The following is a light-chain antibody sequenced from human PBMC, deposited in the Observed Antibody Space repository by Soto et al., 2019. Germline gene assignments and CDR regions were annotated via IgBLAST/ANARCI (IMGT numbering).Light chain of an antibody. Sequence: SYELPQPPSVSVAPGQTARITCGGNNIGSKSVHWYQQKPGQAPVLVVYDDSDRPSGIPERFSGSNSGNTAALTISRVEAGDEADYYCQVWDSSSDHYVFGTGTKVTVL. V-gene: IGLV3-21*02. CDR3: QVWDSSSDHYV. J-gene: IGLJ1*01. CDR2: DDS. CDR1: NIGSKS.